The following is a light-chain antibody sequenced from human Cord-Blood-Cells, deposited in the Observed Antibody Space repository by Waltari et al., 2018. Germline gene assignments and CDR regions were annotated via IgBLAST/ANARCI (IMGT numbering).Light chain of an antibody. CDR1: HSVLYSSNNKNY. J-gene: IGKJ3*01. Sequence: DIVMTQSPYSLAVYLGERATITCKRSHSVLYSSNNKNYLAWYQQKPGQPPKLLIYWASTRESGVPDRFSGSGSGTDFTLTISSLQAEDVAVYYCQQYYSTPFTFGPGTKVDIK. CDR2: WAS. V-gene: IGKV4-1*01. CDR3: QQYYSTPFT.